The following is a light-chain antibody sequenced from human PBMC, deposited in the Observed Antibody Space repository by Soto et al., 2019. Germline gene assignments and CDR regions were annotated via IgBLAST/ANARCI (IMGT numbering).Light chain of an antibody. V-gene: IGKV1-5*01. CDR3: QQFSSYSRT. Sequence: DIQMTQSPSTLSAYVGDRVTITCRASQSVNSWLAWYQQKPGRAPKLLIYSVSNLDSGVPSRFSGSGSGTELALTISSLQPDDFATYYCQQFSSYSRTFGQGNKVEMK. CDR2: SVS. CDR1: QSVNSW. J-gene: IGKJ1*01.